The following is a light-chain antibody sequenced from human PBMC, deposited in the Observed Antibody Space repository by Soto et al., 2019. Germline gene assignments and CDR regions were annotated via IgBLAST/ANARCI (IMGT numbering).Light chain of an antibody. CDR1: QSVSSN. Sequence: EIVMTQSPATLSVSPGERASLCCRASQSVSSNLAWYQQKPGQAPRLLIYGASTRATGIPARFSGSGSGTEFTLTISSLQSEDFAVYYCQQSETFGQGTKVEIK. J-gene: IGKJ1*01. V-gene: IGKV3-15*01. CDR3: QQSET. CDR2: GAS.